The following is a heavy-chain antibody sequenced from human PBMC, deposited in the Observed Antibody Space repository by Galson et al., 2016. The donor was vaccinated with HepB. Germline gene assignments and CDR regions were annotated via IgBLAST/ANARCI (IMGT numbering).Heavy chain of an antibody. CDR1: GFTFSRYG. V-gene: IGHV3-30*19. J-gene: IGHJ4*02. D-gene: IGHD2-21*02. CDR2: ISYDGGDK. Sequence: LRLSCAASGFTFSRYGMHWVRQAPGEGLEWVAVISYDGGDKHYADSVKGRFTVSRDNSKNTLFLQMNSLRVEDTAVYYCAKLDCGRDCPRDDWGQGTLVTVSS. CDR3: AKLDCGRDCPRDD.